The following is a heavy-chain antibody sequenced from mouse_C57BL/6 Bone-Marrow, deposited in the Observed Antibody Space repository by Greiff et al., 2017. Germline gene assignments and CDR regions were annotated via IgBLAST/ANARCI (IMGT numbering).Heavy chain of an antibody. CDR2: ISSGSSTI. D-gene: IGHD2-4*01. Sequence: EVQGVESGGGLVKPGGSLKLSCAASGFTFSDYGMHWVRQAPEKGLEWVAYISSGSSTIYYADTVQGRFTISRDNAKNTLFLQMTSLRSEDTAMYYCARGVYYDYDCAMDYWGQGTSVTVSS. CDR3: ARGVYYDYDCAMDY. J-gene: IGHJ4*01. V-gene: IGHV5-17*01. CDR1: GFTFSDYG.